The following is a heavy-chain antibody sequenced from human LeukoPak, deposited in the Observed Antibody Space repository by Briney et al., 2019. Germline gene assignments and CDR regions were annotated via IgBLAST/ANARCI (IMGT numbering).Heavy chain of an antibody. Sequence: GGSLRLSCAASGFTFSSYAMHWVRQAPGKGLGWVAVISYDGSNKYYADSVKGRFTISRDNSKNTLYLQMNSLRAEDTAVYYCAREGTTVADAFDIWGQGTMVTVSS. CDR1: GFTFSSYA. CDR2: ISYDGSNK. J-gene: IGHJ3*02. V-gene: IGHV3-30*04. CDR3: AREGTTVADAFDI. D-gene: IGHD4-23*01.